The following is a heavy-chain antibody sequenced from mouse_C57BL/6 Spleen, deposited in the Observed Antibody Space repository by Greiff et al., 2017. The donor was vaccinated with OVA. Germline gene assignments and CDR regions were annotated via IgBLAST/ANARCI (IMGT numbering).Heavy chain of an antibody. J-gene: IGHJ2*01. CDR2: INPNYGTT. CDR3: ARNAYDGYYEG. CDR1: GYSFTDYN. D-gene: IGHD2-3*01. V-gene: IGHV1-39*01. Sequence: EVQGVESGPELVKPGASVKISCKASGYSFTDYNMDWVKQSNGKSLEWIGVINPNYGTTSYNQKFKGKATLTVDQSSSTAYMQLSSLTSEDSAVYYGARNAYDGYYEGWGQGTTLTVAS.